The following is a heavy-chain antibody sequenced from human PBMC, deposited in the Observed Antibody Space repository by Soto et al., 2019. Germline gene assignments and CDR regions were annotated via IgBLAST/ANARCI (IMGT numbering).Heavy chain of an antibody. V-gene: IGHV1-8*01. CDR3: TRVVRYCSSTSCRDTGVDYMDV. CDR1: GYTFTSYD. J-gene: IGHJ6*03. D-gene: IGHD2-2*01. CDR2: MNPNSGNT. Sequence: ASVKVSCKASGYTFTSYDINWVRQATGQGLEWMGWMNPNSGNTGYAQKFQGRVTMTRNTSISTAYMELSSLRSEDTAVYYCTRVVRYCSSTSCRDTGVDYMDVWGKGTTVTVSS.